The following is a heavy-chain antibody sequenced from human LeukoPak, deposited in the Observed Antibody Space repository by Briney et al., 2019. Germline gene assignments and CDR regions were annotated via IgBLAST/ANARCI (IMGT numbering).Heavy chain of an antibody. Sequence: PSETLSLTCAVYGGSFSGYHWSWIRQPPGKGLEWIGEINHSGSTNYNPSLKSRVTISVDTSKNQFSLKLSSVTAADTAVYYCARASVWFDPWGQGTLVTVSS. V-gene: IGHV4-34*01. CDR2: INHSGST. CDR1: GGSFSGYH. J-gene: IGHJ5*02. CDR3: ARASVWFDP.